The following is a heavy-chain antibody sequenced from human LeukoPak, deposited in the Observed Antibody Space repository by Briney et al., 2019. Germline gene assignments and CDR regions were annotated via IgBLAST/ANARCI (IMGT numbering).Heavy chain of an antibody. CDR1: GYSFTGYY. CDR3: ARCGYEGDLSYLDV. CDR2: INPSGGST. J-gene: IGHJ3*01. Sequence: GASVKASCKTSGYSFTGYYMHWVRQAPGQGLEWMGIINPSGGSTTYAQKFQDRLTLARDTSTSTVYMELSSLRSEDTAIYYCARCGYEGDLSYLDVWGQGTMVAVSS. D-gene: IGHD5-12*01. V-gene: IGHV1-46*01.